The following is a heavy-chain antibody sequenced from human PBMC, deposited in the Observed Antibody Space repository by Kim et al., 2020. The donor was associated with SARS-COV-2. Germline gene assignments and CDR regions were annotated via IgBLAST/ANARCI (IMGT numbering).Heavy chain of an antibody. CDR1: GGSISSYY. CDR2: IYYSGST. Sequence: SETLSLTCTVSGGSISSYYWSWIRQPPGKGLEWIGYIYYSGSTNYNPSLKSRVTISVDTSKNQFSLKLSSVTAADTAVYYCAREGYSSGWYGVDYWGQGTLVTVSS. V-gene: IGHV4-59*01. J-gene: IGHJ4*02. D-gene: IGHD6-19*01. CDR3: AREGYSSGWYGVDY.